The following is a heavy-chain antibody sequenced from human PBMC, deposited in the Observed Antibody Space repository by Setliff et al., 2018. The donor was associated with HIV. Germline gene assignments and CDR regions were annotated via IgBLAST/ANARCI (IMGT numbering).Heavy chain of an antibody. J-gene: IGHJ3*02. D-gene: IGHD3-3*01. Sequence: ASVKVSCKASGYTFTGYSIHWVRQAPGQGLEWMGWIKPNSGVTNFAQKFQGWITMTRDTSSRTAYLEVNRLTSDDTAVYYCAREYDVLSGSYISAFDIWGQGTMVTVSS. CDR1: GYTFTGYS. CDR3: AREYDVLSGSYISAFDI. V-gene: IGHV1-2*04. CDR2: IKPNSGVT.